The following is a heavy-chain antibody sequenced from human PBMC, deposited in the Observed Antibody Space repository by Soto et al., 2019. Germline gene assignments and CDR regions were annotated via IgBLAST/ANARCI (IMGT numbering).Heavy chain of an antibody. CDR2: IYSTGNT. CDR1: GDSIRSSSY. V-gene: IGHV4-39*01. Sequence: PSETLSLTCTVSGDSIRSSSYWGWIRQPPGKGLEWIGSIYSTGNTYYNPSLNSQVTISVDTSKSQFSLNVISVTAADTAVYYCRRSSRYSTDVWGQGTTVTVSS. J-gene: IGHJ6*02. D-gene: IGHD6-13*01. CDR3: RRSSRYSTDV.